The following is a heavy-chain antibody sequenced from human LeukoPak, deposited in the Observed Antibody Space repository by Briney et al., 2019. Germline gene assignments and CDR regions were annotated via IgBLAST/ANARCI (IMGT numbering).Heavy chain of an antibody. J-gene: IGHJ3*02. CDR1: GGSFSGYY. CDR3: ARGHGITIFGVVTPLASDI. Sequence: SETLSLTCAVYGGSFSGYYWSWIRQPPGKGLEWIGEINHSGSTNYNPSLKSRVTISVDTSKNQFSLKLRSVTAADTAVYYCARGHGITIFGVVTPLASDIWGQGTMVTVSS. D-gene: IGHD3-3*01. V-gene: IGHV4-34*01. CDR2: INHSGST.